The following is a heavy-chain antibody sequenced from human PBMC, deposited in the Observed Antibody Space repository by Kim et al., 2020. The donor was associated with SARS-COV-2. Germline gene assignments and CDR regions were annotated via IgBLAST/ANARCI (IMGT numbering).Heavy chain of an antibody. V-gene: IGHV4-34*01. CDR3: ARGGLRYFDWSDY. J-gene: IGHJ4*02. D-gene: IGHD3-9*01. CDR1: GGSFSGYY. CDR2: INHSGST. Sequence: SETLSLTCAVYGGSFSGYYWSWIRQPPGKGLEWIGEINHSGSTNYNPSLKSRVTISVDTSKNQFSLKLSSVTAADTAVYYCARGGLRYFDWSDYWGQGTLVTVSS.